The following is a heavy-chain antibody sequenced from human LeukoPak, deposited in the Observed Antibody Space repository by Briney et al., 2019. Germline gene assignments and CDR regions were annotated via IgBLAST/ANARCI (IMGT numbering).Heavy chain of an antibody. Sequence: SETLSLTCTVSGGPISSTSYYWGWIRQPPGKGLEWIGSIYYSGSTYYNPSLKSRVTISVDTSKNQFSLRLNSVTAADTSIYYCARIPTNAVPSAHNGFDIWGQGTMLTVSS. CDR2: IYYSGST. D-gene: IGHD6-19*01. CDR1: GGPISSTSYY. J-gene: IGHJ3*02. V-gene: IGHV4-39*01. CDR3: ARIPTNAVPSAHNGFDI.